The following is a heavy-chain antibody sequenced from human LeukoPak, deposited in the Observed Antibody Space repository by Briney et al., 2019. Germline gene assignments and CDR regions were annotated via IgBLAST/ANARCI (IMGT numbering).Heavy chain of an antibody. D-gene: IGHD1-26*01. V-gene: IGHV4-59*01. J-gene: IGHJ5*02. CDR2: IYYSGRT. CDR3: ARVELLGDWFDP. Sequence: SVTLSLTCTVSGGSISSYYWSWIRQPPGKGLEWIGYIYYSGRTNYNPSLKGRVTISVDTSKNQFSLKLSSVTAADTAVYYCARVELLGDWFDPWGQGPLVPVPS. CDR1: GGSISSYY.